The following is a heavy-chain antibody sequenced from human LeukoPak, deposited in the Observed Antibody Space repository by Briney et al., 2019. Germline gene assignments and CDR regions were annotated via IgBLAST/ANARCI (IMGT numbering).Heavy chain of an antibody. CDR3: ARGQCSGGSCSDY. CDR2: IYYSGST. CDR1: GGSISSSSYY. Sequence: SETLSLTCTVSGGSISSSSYYWGWIRQPPGKGLEWIGSIYYSGSTYYNPSLKSRVTISVDTSKNQFSLKLSSVTAADTAVYYCARGQCSGGSCSDYWGQGTLVTVSS. J-gene: IGHJ4*02. D-gene: IGHD2-15*01. V-gene: IGHV4-39*07.